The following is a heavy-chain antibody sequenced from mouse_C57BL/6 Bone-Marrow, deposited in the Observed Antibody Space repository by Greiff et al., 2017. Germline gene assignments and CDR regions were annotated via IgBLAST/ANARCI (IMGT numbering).Heavy chain of an antibody. CDR1: GFSFNTYA. V-gene: IGHV10-1*01. CDR2: IRSKSNNYAT. J-gene: IGHJ3*01. Sequence: EVQVVESGGGLVQPKGSLKLSCAASGFSFNTYAMNWVRQAPGKGLEWVACIRSKSNNYATYYADSVKDRFTISRDDSESMIYLQMNNLKTEDTAMYYCVRQVYTWFAYWGQGTLVTVSA. D-gene: IGHD2-12*01. CDR3: VRQVYTWFAY.